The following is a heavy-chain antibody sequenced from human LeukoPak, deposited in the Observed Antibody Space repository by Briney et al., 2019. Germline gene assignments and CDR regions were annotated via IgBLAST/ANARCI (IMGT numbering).Heavy chain of an antibody. D-gene: IGHD3-10*01. J-gene: IGHJ4*02. CDR3: TTVNRYYGSGSDY. CDR1: GFTFSNAW. V-gene: IGHV3-15*01. CDR2: IKSKTDGGTT. Sequence: GGSLRLSCAASGFTFSNAWMSWVRQAPGKGLEWVGRIKSKTDGGTTDYAAPVKGRVTISRDDSKNTLYLQMNSLKTEDTAVYYCTTVNRYYGSGSDYWGQGTLVTVSS.